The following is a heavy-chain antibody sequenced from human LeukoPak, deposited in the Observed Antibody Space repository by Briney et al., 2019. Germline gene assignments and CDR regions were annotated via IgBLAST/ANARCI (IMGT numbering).Heavy chain of an antibody. V-gene: IGHV4-59*10. Sequence: SETLSLTCAVSGGSVSDYYWTWIRQPAGKGLEWIGRTYTSGSINTNPSLKRRVTMSVDTSKNQFSLKIDSLTAADTAVYYCARGGYYYDNNDWGQGILVTVSS. CDR1: GGSVSDYY. D-gene: IGHD3-22*01. CDR2: TYTSGSI. CDR3: ARGGYYYDNND. J-gene: IGHJ4*02.